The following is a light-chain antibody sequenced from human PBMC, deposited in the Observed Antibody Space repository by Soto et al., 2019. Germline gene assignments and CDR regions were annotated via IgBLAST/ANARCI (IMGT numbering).Light chain of an antibody. Sequence: DIQMTQSPSSLSAPVGDRVCISCRASQDIDKWLAWFQQKPGKAPKLLISAASTLQNGVSSRFSGSGSGTDFTLTIQSLQPDDIGTYYCQQASSFPHTFGQGTKLEIK. CDR1: QDIDKW. J-gene: IGKJ2*01. V-gene: IGKV1-12*01. CDR2: AAS. CDR3: QQASSFPHT.